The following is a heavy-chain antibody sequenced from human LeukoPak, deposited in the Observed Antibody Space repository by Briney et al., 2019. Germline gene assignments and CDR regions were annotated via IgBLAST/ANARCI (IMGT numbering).Heavy chain of an antibody. D-gene: IGHD6-13*01. CDR1: GFTVSSNY. J-gene: IGHJ4*02. CDR3: ARDIRYSSSWYLVY. Sequence: GGSLRLSCAAPGFTVSSNYMSWVRQAPGKGLEWVSVIYSGGSTYYADSVKGRFTISRDNSKNTLYLQMNSLRAEDTAVYYCARDIRYSSSWYLVYWGQGTLVTVSS. CDR2: IYSGGST. V-gene: IGHV3-66*01.